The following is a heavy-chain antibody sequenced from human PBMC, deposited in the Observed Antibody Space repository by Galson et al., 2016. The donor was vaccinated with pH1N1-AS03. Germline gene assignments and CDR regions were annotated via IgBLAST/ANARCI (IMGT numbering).Heavy chain of an antibody. CDR1: GFSFSSHS. CDR2: ISGSKTYI. V-gene: IGHV3-21*01. J-gene: IGHJ4*02. Sequence: LRLSCAASGFSFSSHSINWVRQAPGKGLEWVASISGSKTYIYYAASLKGRFTISRDNAKNSVYLQMNSLRAEDTAVYYCARAMGYSAYLDSWGQGTLVTVSS. D-gene: IGHD5-12*01. CDR3: ARAMGYSAYLDS.